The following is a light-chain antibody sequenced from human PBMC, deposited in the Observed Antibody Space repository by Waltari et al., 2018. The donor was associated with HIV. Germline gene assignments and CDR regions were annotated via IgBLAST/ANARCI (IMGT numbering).Light chain of an antibody. CDR2: EGT. J-gene: IGLJ2*01. CDR1: SSAVGSYDL. Sequence: QSALTQPASVSGSPGQSITISCTGTSSAVGSYDLVPWYQQHPDKAPKLVIYEGTKRPSGISNRFSGSKSGNTASLTISGLQTDDEADYYCCSYVGSSVVFGGGTKLTVL. V-gene: IGLV2-23*01. CDR3: CSYVGSSVV.